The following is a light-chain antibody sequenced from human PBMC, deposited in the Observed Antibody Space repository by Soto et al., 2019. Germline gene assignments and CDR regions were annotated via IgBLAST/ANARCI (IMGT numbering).Light chain of an antibody. Sequence: DIQMTQSPSSLSASVGDRVTITCQASQDISNYLNWYQQKPGKDPKLLIYDASNLETGVPSRFSGSGSGTDFTFTISSLQPEDIATYYCQQYDNLPPIFGPGTKVDIK. J-gene: IGKJ3*01. CDR1: QDISNY. CDR3: QQYDNLPPI. V-gene: IGKV1-33*01. CDR2: DAS.